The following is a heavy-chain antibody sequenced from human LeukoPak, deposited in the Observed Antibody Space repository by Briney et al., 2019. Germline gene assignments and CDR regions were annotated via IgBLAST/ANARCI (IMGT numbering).Heavy chain of an antibody. J-gene: IGHJ5*02. Sequence: SETLSLTCTVSGGSISGSSYYWGWIRQPPGRGLEWIGSIYYSGSTYYNPSLRSRVTISVDMSKNQFSLNLNSVTAADTAVYYCARRRKDLNWFDPWGQGTLVTVSS. CDR3: ARRRKDLNWFDP. CDR1: GGSISGSSYY. V-gene: IGHV4-39*01. CDR2: IYYSGST.